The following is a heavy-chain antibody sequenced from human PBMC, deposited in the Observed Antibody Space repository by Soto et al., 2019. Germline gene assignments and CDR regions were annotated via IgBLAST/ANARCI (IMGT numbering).Heavy chain of an antibody. J-gene: IGHJ4*02. V-gene: IGHV3-23*01. D-gene: IGHD2-8*02. CDR3: AKEQTTGAHYALDY. CDR2: ITGSSDYT. Sequence: GGSLRLSCEASGSIFSSYAMNWVRQAPGKGLQWVSSITGSSDYTSYIASVKGRFTISRDNSKNTLYLQMNSLRAEDTAVYFCAKEQTTGAHYALDYWSQGTLVTVSS. CDR1: GSIFSSYA.